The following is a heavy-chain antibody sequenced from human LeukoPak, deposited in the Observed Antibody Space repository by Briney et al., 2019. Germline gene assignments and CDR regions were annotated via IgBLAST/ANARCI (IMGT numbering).Heavy chain of an antibody. V-gene: IGHV4-4*02. D-gene: IGHD3-9*01. CDR3: ARDHDILTGYSPRHFDF. CDR1: GGSITSNNW. Sequence: SGTLSLTCAVSGGSITSNNWWSWVRQPPGKGLEWIGEIFHSGTTNYNASLRNRVTISVDKSKNQFSLKLSPVTAADTAVYYCARDHDILTGYSPRHFDFWGQGTLVTVSS. J-gene: IGHJ4*02. CDR2: IFHSGTT.